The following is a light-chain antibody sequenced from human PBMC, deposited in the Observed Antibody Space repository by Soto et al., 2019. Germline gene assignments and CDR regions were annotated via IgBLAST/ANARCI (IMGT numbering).Light chain of an antibody. CDR2: KAP. V-gene: IGKV1-5*03. CDR1: QRISSW. J-gene: IGKJ2*01. Sequence: DIQRTKSPSTLSASVGDCVTITCRASQRISSWLAWYQQKPWKAPKLLIYKAPSLERGVPSWFSGRGSGTEFTRTNSSLQPDDFATYYCQQYNSKYTFGQGTTLPSK. CDR3: QQYNSKYT.